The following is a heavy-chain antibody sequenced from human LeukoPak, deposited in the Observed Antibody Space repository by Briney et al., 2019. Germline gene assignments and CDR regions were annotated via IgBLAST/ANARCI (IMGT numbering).Heavy chain of an antibody. V-gene: IGHV3-21*01. CDR1: GFTFSSYS. Sequence: GGSLRLSCAASGFTFSSYSMNWVRQASGKGLEWVSSISSSSSYIYYADSVKGRCTISRDNAKNSLYLQMNSLRAEDTAVYYCARDFMIAAVFDYWGQGTLVTVSS. CDR3: ARDFMIAAVFDY. CDR2: ISSSSSYI. J-gene: IGHJ4*02. D-gene: IGHD6-13*01.